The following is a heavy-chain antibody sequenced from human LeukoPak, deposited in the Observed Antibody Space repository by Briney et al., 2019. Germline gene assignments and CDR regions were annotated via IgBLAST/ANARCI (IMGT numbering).Heavy chain of an antibody. D-gene: IGHD3-22*01. Sequence: GESLKISCKGSGYSFTNYWIGWVRQMPGKGLEWMGIIYPGDSDTRYSPSFQGQVTISADKSISTAYLQWSSLKASDTATYYCARLYDSSGSYFDQWAQGTLVTVPS. CDR1: GYSFTNYW. J-gene: IGHJ4*02. V-gene: IGHV5-51*01. CDR3: ARLYDSSGSYFDQ. CDR2: IYPGDSDT.